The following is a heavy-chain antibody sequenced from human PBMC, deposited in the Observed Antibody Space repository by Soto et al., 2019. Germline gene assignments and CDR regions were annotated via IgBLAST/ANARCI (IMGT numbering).Heavy chain of an antibody. J-gene: IGHJ3*02. Sequence: EVQLVESGGGLVQPGGSLRLSCAASGFTFSTYWMHWVRQVPGKGLVWVSRINSDGSSTRYADSVKGRFTISRDNAKNTLYLQMNSLRAEDTAVDDCVRLRTTTLGGGDAFDIWGQGTMVTVSS. V-gene: IGHV3-74*01. CDR3: VRLRTTTLGGGDAFDI. D-gene: IGHD4-4*01. CDR2: INSDGSST. CDR1: GFTFSTYW.